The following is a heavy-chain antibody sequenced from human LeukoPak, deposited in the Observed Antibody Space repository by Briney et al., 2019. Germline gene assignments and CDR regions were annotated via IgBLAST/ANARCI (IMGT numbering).Heavy chain of an antibody. D-gene: IGHD6-13*01. V-gene: IGHV3-23*01. J-gene: IGHJ4*02. Sequence: PGGSLRLSCAASGFTFSSYAMIWVRQAPGKGLEWVSGISGGGGSTYYADSVKGRFTISRVNSKNTLYLQINSLRAEDTAVYYCAKDGKKYGSTWDFDYWGLGTLVTVSS. CDR2: ISGGGGST. CDR1: GFTFSSYA. CDR3: AKDGKKYGSTWDFDY.